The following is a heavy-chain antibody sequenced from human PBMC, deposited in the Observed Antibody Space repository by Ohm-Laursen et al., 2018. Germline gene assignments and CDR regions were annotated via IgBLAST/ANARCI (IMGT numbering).Heavy chain of an antibody. V-gene: IGHV1-58*01. Sequence: ASSVKVSCKASGFTFTSSAVQWVRQARGQRLEWIGWVVVGSGNTNYAQKFQERVTITRDMSTSTAYMELSSLRSEDTAVYYCATGRGSYPERWGQGTLVTVSS. J-gene: IGHJ4*02. CDR2: VVVGSGNT. CDR1: GFTFTSSA. CDR3: ATGRGSYPER. D-gene: IGHD1-26*01.